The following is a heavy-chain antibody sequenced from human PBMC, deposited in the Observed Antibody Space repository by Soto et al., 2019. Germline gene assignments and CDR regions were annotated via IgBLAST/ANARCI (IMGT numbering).Heavy chain of an antibody. Sequence: EAQLWESGGGLAQPGGSLRLSCTASGFTFPGVAMAWVRQAPGKGLEWVSAISGSGSSPHYADSVRGRLTISRDNSENTLYLQMNSLRVEDTAIYYCAKLFIYDFVPNPYCVFDVWGQGTMVTVSS. V-gene: IGHV3-23*01. CDR1: GFTFPGVA. J-gene: IGHJ3*01. CDR3: AKLFIYDFVPNPYCVFDV. CDR2: ISGSGSSP. D-gene: IGHD3-16*01.